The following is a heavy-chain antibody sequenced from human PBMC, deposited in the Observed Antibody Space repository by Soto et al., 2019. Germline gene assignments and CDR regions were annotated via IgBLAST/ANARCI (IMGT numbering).Heavy chain of an antibody. CDR2: ISSSGSTI. CDR1: GFTFSDYY. V-gene: IGHV3-11*01. Sequence: GGSLRLSCAASGFTFSDYYMSWIRQAPGKGLEWVSYISSSGSTIYYADSVKGRFTISRDNAKNSLYLQMNSLRAEDTAVYYCARDREVRGYSYGPGTFDYWGQGTLVTVSS. D-gene: IGHD5-18*01. J-gene: IGHJ4*02. CDR3: ARDREVRGYSYGPGTFDY.